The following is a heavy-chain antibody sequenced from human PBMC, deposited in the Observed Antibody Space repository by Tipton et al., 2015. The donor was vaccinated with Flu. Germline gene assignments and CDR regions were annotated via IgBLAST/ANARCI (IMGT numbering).Heavy chain of an antibody. D-gene: IGHD3-16*01. CDR3: ARVWGYSYYFDY. Sequence: SLRLSCAASGFTFSSYEMNWVRQAPGKGLEWVSYISNSDTTIYYADSVKGRFTISRDNAKNSLYLQMYSLRADDTGVYYCARVWGYSYYFDYWGQGTLVTASS. CDR1: GFTFSSYE. J-gene: IGHJ4*02. CDR2: ISNSDTTI. V-gene: IGHV3-48*03.